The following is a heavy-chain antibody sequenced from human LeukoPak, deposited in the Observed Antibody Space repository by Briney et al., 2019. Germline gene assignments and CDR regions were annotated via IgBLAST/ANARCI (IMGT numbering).Heavy chain of an antibody. CDR3: ARGRYSGYDPFDY. CDR1: GFTFRSYG. Sequence: GGSLRLSCAASGFTFRSYGMHWVRQAPGKGLEWVAVIWYDGSNKYYADSVKGRFTISRDNSKNTLYLQMNSLRAEDTAVYYCARGRYSGYDPFDYWGQGTLVTVSS. V-gene: IGHV3-33*08. D-gene: IGHD5-12*01. CDR2: IWYDGSNK. J-gene: IGHJ4*02.